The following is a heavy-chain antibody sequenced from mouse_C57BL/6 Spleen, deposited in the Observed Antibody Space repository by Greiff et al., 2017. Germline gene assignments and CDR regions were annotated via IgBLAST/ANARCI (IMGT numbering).Heavy chain of an antibody. V-gene: IGHV1-5*01. Sequence: VQLKQSGTVLARPGASVKMSCKTSGYTFTSYWMHWVKQRPGQGLEWIGAIYPGNSDTSYNQKFKGKAKLTAVTSASAAYMELSSLTNEDSAVYYCTSWPFITTVAWYFDVWGTGTTVTVSS. J-gene: IGHJ1*03. D-gene: IGHD1-1*01. CDR2: IYPGNSDT. CDR3: TSWPFITTVAWYFDV. CDR1: GYTFTSYW.